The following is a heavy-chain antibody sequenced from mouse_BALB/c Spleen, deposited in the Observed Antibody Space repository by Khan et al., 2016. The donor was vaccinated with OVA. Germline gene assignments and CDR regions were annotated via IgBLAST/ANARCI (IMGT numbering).Heavy chain of an antibody. CDR1: GFSLTNYG. CDR3: ARWFDGYSSLYAMDY. V-gene: IGHV2-6*02. J-gene: IGHJ4*01. CDR2: IWSDGST. Sequence: VQLVESGPGLVAPSQSLSITCTVSGFSLTNYGVHWVRQPPGKGLEWLVVIWSDGSTNYNSVLKSRLSISKDNSKSQVFLKMNSLQTDDTAIYXCARWFDGYSSLYAMDYGGQGTSVTVSS. D-gene: IGHD2-3*01.